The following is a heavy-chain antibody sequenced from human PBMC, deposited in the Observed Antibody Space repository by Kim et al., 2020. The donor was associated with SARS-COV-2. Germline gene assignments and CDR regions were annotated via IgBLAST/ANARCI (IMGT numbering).Heavy chain of an antibody. J-gene: IGHJ5*02. V-gene: IGHV3-30-3*01. CDR2: ISYDGSNK. CDR1: GFTFSSYA. Sequence: GGSLRLSCAASGFTFSSYAMHWVRQAPGKGLEWVAVISYDGSNKYYADSVKGRFTISRDNSKNTLYLQMNSLRAEDTAVYYCARDPRGAAAGRVWFDPWGQGTLVTVSS. CDR3: ARDPRGAAAGRVWFDP. D-gene: IGHD6-13*01.